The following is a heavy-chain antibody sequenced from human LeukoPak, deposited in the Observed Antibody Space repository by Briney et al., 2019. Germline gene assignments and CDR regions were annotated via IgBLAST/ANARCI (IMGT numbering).Heavy chain of an antibody. CDR3: AKDPDSQGAFDI. V-gene: IGHV3-23*01. CDR2: ISGSGGST. Sequence: PTGGSLRLSCAASGFTFSSYAMSWVRQAPGKGLEWVSAISGSGGSTYYADSVKGRFTISRDNSKNTLYLQMNSLRAEDTAVYYCAKDPDSQGAFDIWGQGTMVTVSS. D-gene: IGHD1-14*01. CDR1: GFTFSSYA. J-gene: IGHJ3*02.